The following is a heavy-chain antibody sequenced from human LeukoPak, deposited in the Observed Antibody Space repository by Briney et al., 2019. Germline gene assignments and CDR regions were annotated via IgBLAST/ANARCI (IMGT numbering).Heavy chain of an antibody. V-gene: IGHV1-69*01. CDR2: IIPIFGTA. Sequence: ASVKVSCKASGGTFSSYAISWVRQAPGQGLEWMGGIIPIFGTANYAQKFQGRVTITADESTSTAYMELSSLRSEDTAVYYCARDGGKGHPRIKADYYYYYMDVWGKGTTATISS. CDR1: GGTFSSYA. J-gene: IGHJ6*03. D-gene: IGHD4-23*01. CDR3: ARDGGKGHPRIKADYYYYYMDV.